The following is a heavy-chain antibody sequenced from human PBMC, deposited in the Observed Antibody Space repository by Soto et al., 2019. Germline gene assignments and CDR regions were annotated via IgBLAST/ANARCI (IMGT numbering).Heavy chain of an antibody. CDR2: IGGPAGDSAGVA. V-gene: IGHV3-23*01. CDR1: GFILNNYA. D-gene: IGHD3-10*01. Sequence: VQLLTSGADLVQPGGSLRLSCVASGFILNNYAMSWVRQPPGKGLEWVSSIGGPAGDSAGVAWYEDSVKGRFPISRDSVAKSLFLPMDTSIAEHPALWYCVKRGRKCGAFDFWGRGKTVVFPS. CDR3: VKRGRKCGAFDF. J-gene: IGHJ3*01.